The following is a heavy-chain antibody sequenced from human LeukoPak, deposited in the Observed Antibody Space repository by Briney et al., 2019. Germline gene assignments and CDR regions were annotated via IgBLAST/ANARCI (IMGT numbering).Heavy chain of an antibody. D-gene: IGHD3-9*01. Sequence: SETLSLTCTVSGGSISSSSYYWGWIRQPPGKGLEWIGYIINTGTTIYNPSLKSRVTISVDTSKDQFSLKLSSVTAADTAVYYCARNDYDVLTGYYKYFDLWGRGTLVTVSS. CDR2: IINTGTT. CDR1: GGSISSSSYY. V-gene: IGHV4-61*05. CDR3: ARNDYDVLTGYYKYFDL. J-gene: IGHJ2*01.